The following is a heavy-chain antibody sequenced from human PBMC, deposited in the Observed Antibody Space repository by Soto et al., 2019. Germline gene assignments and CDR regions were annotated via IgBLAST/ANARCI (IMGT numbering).Heavy chain of an antibody. D-gene: IGHD2-2*01. CDR2: ISGSGGST. CDR1: GFTFSSYA. V-gene: IGHV3-23*01. CDR3: AKVQVGVVPAAMFGGVPQHSIDDY. Sequence: GGSLRLSCAASGFTFSSYAMSWVRQAPGKGLEWVSAISGSGGSTYYADSVKGRFTISRDNSKNTLYLQMNSLRAEDTAVYYCAKVQVGVVPAAMFGGVPQHSIDDYWGQGTLVTVSS. J-gene: IGHJ4*02.